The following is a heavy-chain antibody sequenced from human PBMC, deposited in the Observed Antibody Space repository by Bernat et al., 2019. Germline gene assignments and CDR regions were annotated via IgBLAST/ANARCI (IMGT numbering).Heavy chain of an antibody. J-gene: IGHJ4*02. D-gene: IGHD4-17*01. V-gene: IGHV3-15*01. CDR3: STPLFKTTNY. Sequence: EVQLVESGGGLVKPGGSLRLSCAASGFTFNKAWMNWVRQAPGQGLEWVGRIKSESDGGTSDFAAAVKGRFTISRDDSKNTLYLHMSSLRSEDTAVYDCSTPLFKTTNYWGQGTLVTVSS. CDR1: GFTFNKAW. CDR2: IKSESDGGTS.